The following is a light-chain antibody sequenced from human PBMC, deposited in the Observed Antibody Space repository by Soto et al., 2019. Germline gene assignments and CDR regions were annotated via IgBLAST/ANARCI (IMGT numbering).Light chain of an antibody. V-gene: IGKV1-39*01. J-gene: IGKJ1*01. CDR2: AAS. CDR3: QQSYSSPPT. CDR1: QSISNH. Sequence: DIQMTQSPSSLSASVEDRVIITCRASQSISNHLNWYQQKPGKAPKLLIFAASSLQSGVPSRFSGSRSGLDFTLTISSLQPEDFATYYCQQSYSSPPTCGQGTKVEIK.